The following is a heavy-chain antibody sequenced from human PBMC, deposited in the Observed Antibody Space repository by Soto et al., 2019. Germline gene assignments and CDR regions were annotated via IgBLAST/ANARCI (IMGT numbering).Heavy chain of an antibody. CDR2: IDPSDSQT. V-gene: IGHV5-10-1*01. D-gene: IGHD3-22*01. J-gene: IGHJ4*02. CDR1: GYSFAGYW. CDR3: ARQIYDSDTGPNFQYYFDS. Sequence: GESLKISCKGSGYSFAGYWITWVRQKPGKGLEWMGRIDPSDSQTYYSPSFRGHVTISVTKSITTVFLQWSSLRASDTAMYYCARQIYDSDTGPNFQYYFDSWGKGTQATVS.